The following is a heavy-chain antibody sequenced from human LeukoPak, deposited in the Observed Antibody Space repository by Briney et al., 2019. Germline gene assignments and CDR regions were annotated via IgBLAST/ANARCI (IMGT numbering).Heavy chain of an antibody. J-gene: IGHJ4*02. CDR2: IYYSGST. CDR1: GGSISSYY. CDR3: AGHRGSLGSGWSDYDY. Sequence: SETLSLTCTVSGGSISSYYWSWIRQPPGKGLEWIGYIYYSGSTNYNPSLKSRVTISVDTSKNQFSLKLSPVTAADTAVYYCAGHRGSLGSGWSDYDYWGQGTLVTVSS. V-gene: IGHV4-59*08. D-gene: IGHD6-19*01.